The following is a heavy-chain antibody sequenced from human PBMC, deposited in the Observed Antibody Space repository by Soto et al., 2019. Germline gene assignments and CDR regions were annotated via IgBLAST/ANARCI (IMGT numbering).Heavy chain of an antibody. CDR2: IKQDGSEK. CDR1: GFTFSSYW. CDR3: AREGCSGATCYQTYDS. D-gene: IGHD2-15*01. V-gene: IGHV3-7*01. J-gene: IGHJ4*02. Sequence: GGSLRLSCAASGFTFSSYWMSWVRQAPGKGLEWVANIKQDGSEKYYVDSVKGRFTISRDNAKNSLYLQMNSLRAEDTAVYYCAREGCSGATCYQTYDSWGQGTLVTVSS.